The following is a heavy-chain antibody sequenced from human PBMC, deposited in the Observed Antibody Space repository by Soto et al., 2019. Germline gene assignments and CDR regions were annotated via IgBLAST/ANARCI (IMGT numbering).Heavy chain of an antibody. Sequence: SETLSLTCTVSGGSISSYYWSWIRQPPGKGLEWIGYIYYSGSTNYNPSLKSRVTISVDTSKNQFSLKLSSVTAADTAVYYCARGSGYYDILTGYYRVHFDYWGQGTLVTVSP. CDR1: GGSISSYY. V-gene: IGHV4-59*01. CDR3: ARGSGYYDILTGYYRVHFDY. J-gene: IGHJ4*02. D-gene: IGHD3-9*01. CDR2: IYYSGST.